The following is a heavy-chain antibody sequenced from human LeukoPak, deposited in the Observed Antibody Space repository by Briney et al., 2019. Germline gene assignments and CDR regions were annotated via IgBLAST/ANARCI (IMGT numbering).Heavy chain of an antibody. Sequence: PSETLSLTCTVSGVSISSSNSYWGWTRQPPGKGLEWIGRIYTSGSTNYNPSLKSRVAMSVDTSKNQFSLKLSSVTAADTAVYYCARSRIQIWLNNNFDYWGQGTLVTVSS. CDR3: ARSRIQIWLNNNFDY. V-gene: IGHV4-61*05. J-gene: IGHJ4*02. CDR2: IYTSGST. CDR1: GVSISSSNSY. D-gene: IGHD5-18*01.